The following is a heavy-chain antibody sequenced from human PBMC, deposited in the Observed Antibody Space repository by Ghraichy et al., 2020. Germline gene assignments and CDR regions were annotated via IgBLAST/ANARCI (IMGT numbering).Heavy chain of an antibody. CDR1: GFTFSSYA. V-gene: IGHV3-23*01. CDR2: ISGSGGST. D-gene: IGHD2-2*01. J-gene: IGHJ6*02. Sequence: GGSLRLSCAASGFTFSSYAMSWVRQAPGKGLEWVSAISGSGGSTYYADSVKGRFTISRDNSKNTLYLQMNSLRAEDTAVYYCVVQYQLPRSALYYYYYYGMDVWGQGTTVTVSS. CDR3: VVQYQLPRSALYYYYYYGMDV.